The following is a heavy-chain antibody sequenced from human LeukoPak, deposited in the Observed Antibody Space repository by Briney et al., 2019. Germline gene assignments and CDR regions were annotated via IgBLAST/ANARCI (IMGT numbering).Heavy chain of an antibody. CDR2: ISKDGSNK. Sequence: GGSLRLSCAASGFTFSSSVMHWVRQAPGKGLEWVAVISKDGSNKYYADSVKGRFTISRDNLKNTLFLQMNSLSAEDTAVYYCARDQGSYDYWGQGTLVTVSS. CDR3: ARDQGSYDY. V-gene: IGHV3-30-3*01. CDR1: GFTFSSSV. J-gene: IGHJ4*02. D-gene: IGHD1-26*01.